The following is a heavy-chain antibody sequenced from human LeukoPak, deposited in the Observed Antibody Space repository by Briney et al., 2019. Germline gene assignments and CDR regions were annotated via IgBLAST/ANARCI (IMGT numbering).Heavy chain of an antibody. CDR2: XXXXXXYI. V-gene: IGHV3-21*01. J-gene: IGHJ3*02. D-gene: IGHD6-13*01. Sequence: GGSLRLSCAASGFTFSSYSMNWVRQAPGKGLEWVSSXXXXXXYIYYADSVKGRFTISRDNAKNSLYLQMNSLRAEDTAVYYCARDRAAGYSSSWYTYDAFDIWGQGTMVTVSS. CDR1: GFTFSSYS. CDR3: ARDRAAGYSSSWYTYDAFDI.